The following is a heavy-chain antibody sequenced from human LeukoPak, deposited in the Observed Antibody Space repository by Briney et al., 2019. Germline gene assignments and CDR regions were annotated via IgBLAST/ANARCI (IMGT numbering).Heavy chain of an antibody. J-gene: IGHJ4*02. Sequence: GASLQISCKGSGSSFSTYWIGWVRPLPGKGLEWMGIINPSDSDTRYSPSFQGQVTISADNSISTAYLQWSSLKASDTAMYYCARTGTYAEFDSWGQGSLVTVSS. CDR1: GSSFSTYW. CDR2: INPSDSDT. D-gene: IGHD6-13*01. CDR3: ARTGTYAEFDS. V-gene: IGHV5-51*01.